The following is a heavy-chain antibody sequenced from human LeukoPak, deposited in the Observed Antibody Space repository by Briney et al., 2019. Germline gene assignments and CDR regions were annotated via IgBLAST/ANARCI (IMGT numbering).Heavy chain of an antibody. CDR1: GYTFTGYY. J-gene: IGHJ4*02. D-gene: IGHD1-26*01. V-gene: IGHV1-2*02. CDR2: INPNSGGT. CDR3: ATESIVGATIDY. Sequence: ASVKVSCKASGYTFTGYYMHWVRQAPGQGLEWMGWINPNSGGTNYAQKFQGRVTKTRDTSISTAYMELSRLRSDDTAVYYCATESIVGATIDYWGQGTLVTVSS.